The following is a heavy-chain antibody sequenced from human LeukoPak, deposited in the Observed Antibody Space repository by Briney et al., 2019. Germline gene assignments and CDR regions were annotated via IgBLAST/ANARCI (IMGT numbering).Heavy chain of an antibody. D-gene: IGHD3-22*01. Sequence: SQTLSLTCAISGDSVPSNSAAWNWIRQSPSRGLEWLGRTYYRSKWYNDYAVSVKSRITINPDTSKNQFSLQLNSVTPEDTAVYYCARGMPVYYYDSSGYTREYYYYYMDVWGKGTTVTVSS. J-gene: IGHJ6*03. V-gene: IGHV6-1*01. CDR2: TYYRSKWYN. CDR1: GDSVPSNSAA. CDR3: ARGMPVYYYDSSGYTREYYYYYMDV.